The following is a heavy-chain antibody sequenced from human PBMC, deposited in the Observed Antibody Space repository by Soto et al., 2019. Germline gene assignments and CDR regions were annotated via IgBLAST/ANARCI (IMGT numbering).Heavy chain of an antibody. CDR1: GGSISSGGYY. Sequence: PSETLSLTCTVSGGSISSGGYYWSWIRQHPGKGLEWIGYIYYSGSTYDNPSLKSRVTISVDTYKNQFSLKLSSVPAADTAVYYCATGDYYGSGTDQAWGQGNLVTVSS. J-gene: IGHJ5*02. CDR2: IYYSGST. D-gene: IGHD3-10*01. CDR3: ATGDYYGSGTDQA. V-gene: IGHV4-31*03.